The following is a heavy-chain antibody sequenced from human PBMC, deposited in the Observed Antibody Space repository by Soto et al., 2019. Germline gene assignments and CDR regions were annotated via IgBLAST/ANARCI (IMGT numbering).Heavy chain of an antibody. Sequence: SAKVSCKASGCAYSSYTISWVRQAPGQGLEWMGRIIPILGIANSAQKFQGRVSVTADKSTGTAYMELSSLRSDDTAVYYCLRIPHYWGQGPLVTVPQ. V-gene: IGHV1-69*02. CDR3: LRIPHY. J-gene: IGHJ4*02. CDR1: GCAYSSYT. CDR2: IIPILGIA. D-gene: IGHD2-15*01.